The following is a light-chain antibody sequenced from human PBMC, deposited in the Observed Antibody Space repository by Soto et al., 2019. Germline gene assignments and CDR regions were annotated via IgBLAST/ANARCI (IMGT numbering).Light chain of an antibody. Sequence: QSVLTQPPSASGTPGQRVTISCSGSSSNIGSNTVNWYQQLPGTAPKLLIYSNNQRPSGVPDRVSGSKSGTSASLAISGLQSEDEADYYCAAWDDSLSYVFGTGTKLTVL. J-gene: IGLJ1*01. CDR2: SNN. CDR3: AAWDDSLSYV. CDR1: SSNIGSNT. V-gene: IGLV1-44*01.